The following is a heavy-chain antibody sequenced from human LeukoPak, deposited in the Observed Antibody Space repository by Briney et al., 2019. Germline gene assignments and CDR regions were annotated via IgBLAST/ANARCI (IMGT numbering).Heavy chain of an antibody. V-gene: IGHV3-74*01. CDR3: AKGEMATMSY. J-gene: IGHJ4*02. CDR1: GFTFSSSW. Sequence: GGSLRLSCAASGFTFSSSWMYWVRQAPGKGLVWVSRINSDESITTYADSVKGRFTISRDNAKNTLYLQMNSLRAEDTAVYYCAKGEMATMSYWGQGTLVTVSS. CDR2: INSDESIT. D-gene: IGHD5-24*01.